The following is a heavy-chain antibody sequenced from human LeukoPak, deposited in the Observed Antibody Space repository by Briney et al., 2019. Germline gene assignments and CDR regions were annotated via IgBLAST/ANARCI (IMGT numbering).Heavy chain of an antibody. CDR2: ISPIFGTA. Sequence: GASVKVSCKASGGTFSSYAISWVRQAPGQGLEWMGGISPIFGTANYAQKFQGRVTITADESTSTAYMELSSLRSEDTAVYYCARRGSSGTIFGVPSHYFDYWGQGTLVTVSS. CDR1: GGTFSSYA. J-gene: IGHJ4*02. CDR3: ARRGSSGTIFGVPSHYFDY. V-gene: IGHV1-69*13. D-gene: IGHD3-3*01.